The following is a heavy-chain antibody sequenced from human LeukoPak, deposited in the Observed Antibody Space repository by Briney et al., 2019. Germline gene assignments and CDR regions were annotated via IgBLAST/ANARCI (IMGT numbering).Heavy chain of an antibody. CDR1: GGSISSSSYY. CDR3: AGGSAGVVVIKYYFDY. CDR2: IYYSGST. J-gene: IGHJ4*02. D-gene: IGHD3-22*01. V-gene: IGHV4-39*07. Sequence: SETLSLTCTVSGGSISSSSYYWGWIRQPPGKGLEWIGSIYYSGSTYYNPSLKSRVTISVDTSKNQFSLKLSSVTAADTAVYYCAGGSAGVVVIKYYFDYWGQGTLVTVSS.